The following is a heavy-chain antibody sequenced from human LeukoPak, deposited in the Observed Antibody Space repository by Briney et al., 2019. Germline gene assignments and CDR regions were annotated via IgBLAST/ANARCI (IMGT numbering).Heavy chain of an antibody. D-gene: IGHD2-2*01. V-gene: IGHV3-30*03. CDR2: ISYDGSNK. CDR3: ASQYCSSTSCYGIPFDY. Sequence: GGSLRLSCAASGFTFSSYGMHWVRQAPGKGLEWVAVISYDGSNKYYADSVKGRFTISRDNSKNTLYLQMNSLRAEDTAVYYCASQYCSSTSCYGIPFDYWGQGTLVTVSS. CDR1: GFTFSSYG. J-gene: IGHJ4*02.